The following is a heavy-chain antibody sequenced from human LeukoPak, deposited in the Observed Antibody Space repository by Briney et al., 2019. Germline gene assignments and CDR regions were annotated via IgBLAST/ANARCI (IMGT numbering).Heavy chain of an antibody. CDR3: AKDRGSGSYFDY. J-gene: IGHJ4*02. CDR2: ISGSGGST. Sequence: GGSLRLSCAASGFTVSSNYMSWVRQAPGKGLEWVSAISGSGGSTYYADSVKGRFTISRDNSKNTLYLQMNSLRAEDTAVYYCAKDRGSGSYFDYWGQGTLVTVSS. V-gene: IGHV3-23*01. CDR1: GFTVSSNY. D-gene: IGHD1-26*01.